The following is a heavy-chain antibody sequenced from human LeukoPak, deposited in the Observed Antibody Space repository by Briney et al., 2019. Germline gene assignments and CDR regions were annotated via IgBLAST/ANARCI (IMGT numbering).Heavy chain of an antibody. CDR3: AREFAGSASGAGY. CDR1: GFTFSSYS. D-gene: IGHD1-26*01. Sequence: KPGGSLRLSCAASGFTFSSYSMNRVRQAPGKGLEWVSSMSVSSGLIYYTDSVKGRFTISRDNAKSSLYLQMNRLRVEDTAVYYCAREFAGSASGAGYWGQGTLVTVSS. J-gene: IGHJ4*02. CDR2: MSVSSGLI. V-gene: IGHV3-21*01.